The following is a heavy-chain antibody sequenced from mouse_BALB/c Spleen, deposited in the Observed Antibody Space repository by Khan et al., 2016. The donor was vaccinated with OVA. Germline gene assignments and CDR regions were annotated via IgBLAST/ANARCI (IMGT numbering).Heavy chain of an antibody. CDR1: GFTIKDYY. D-gene: IGHD2-3*01. CDR3: PRSIPRAIDY. Sequence: EVQLQESGSELVRPGALVKLSCKASGFTIKDYYMHWVKQRPEQGLEWIGWIDPENGNTIYDAKFQGKASITADTSSNTAYLQLSSLTSEDTAVYECPRSIPRAIDYWGQGTSVTVSS. J-gene: IGHJ4*01. V-gene: IGHV14-1*02. CDR2: IDPENGNT.